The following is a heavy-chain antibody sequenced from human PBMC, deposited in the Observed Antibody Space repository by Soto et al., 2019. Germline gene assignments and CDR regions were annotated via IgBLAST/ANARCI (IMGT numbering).Heavy chain of an antibody. CDR3: ARGRSMRPGITIFGVVSPRYYYYGMDV. V-gene: IGHV1-8*01. Sequence: ASVQVCCKASGSTFASSDINWVRKATGQGLEWMGWMNPNSGNTGDAQKFQGRVTMTRNTSISTAYMELSSLRSEDTAVYYCARGRSMRPGITIFGVVSPRYYYYGMDVGGQGTTVTVSS. CDR2: MNPNSGNT. J-gene: IGHJ6*02. D-gene: IGHD3-3*01. CDR1: GSTFASSD.